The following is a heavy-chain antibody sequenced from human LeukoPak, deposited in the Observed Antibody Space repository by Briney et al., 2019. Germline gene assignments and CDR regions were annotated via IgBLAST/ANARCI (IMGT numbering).Heavy chain of an antibody. CDR2: ISVGGGTT. CDR1: GFTFGSYV. D-gene: IGHD5-24*01. J-gene: IGHJ4*02. Sequence: GGSLRLSCAASGFTFGSYVMSWVRQSPGKGLEWVSGISVGGGTTYCADSVKCRFTISRDNSQNTLYLQMNSLTAEDTAVYYCAKGRGNGYFVVFFDYWGQGTLVTVSS. CDR3: AKGRGNGYFVVFFDY. V-gene: IGHV3-23*01.